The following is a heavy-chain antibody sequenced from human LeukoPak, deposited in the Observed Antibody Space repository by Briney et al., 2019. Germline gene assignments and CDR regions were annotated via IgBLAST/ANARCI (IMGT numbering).Heavy chain of an antibody. CDR3: ATPSGSSSLGGGFDY. Sequence: GGSLRLSCAASGFTFSNYNMNWVRQAPGKGLDWVSSISTSSGYIYYADSVKGRFTISRDNAKNSLFLQVNSLRAEDTTVYYCATPSGSSSLGGGFDYWGQGTLVTVSS. CDR1: GFTFSNYN. J-gene: IGHJ4*02. CDR2: ISTSSGYI. V-gene: IGHV3-21*01. D-gene: IGHD6-13*01.